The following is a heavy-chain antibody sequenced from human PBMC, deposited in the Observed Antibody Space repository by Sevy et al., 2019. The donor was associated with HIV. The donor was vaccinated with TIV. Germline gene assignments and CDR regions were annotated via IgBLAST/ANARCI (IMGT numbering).Heavy chain of an antibody. CDR3: ARAPGYCTSTNCYDWFDP. CDR1: GFTFSSYG. J-gene: IGHJ5*02. D-gene: IGHD2-2*01. V-gene: IGHV3-33*01. Sequence: GGSLRLSCAASGFTFSSYGMHWVRQAPGKGLEWVAVIWNDGSNQYYADSVEGRFTVPRDNSTNTLYLQMNSLRAEDTAVYYCARAPGYCTSTNCYDWFDPWGHGTLVTVSS. CDR2: IWNDGSNQ.